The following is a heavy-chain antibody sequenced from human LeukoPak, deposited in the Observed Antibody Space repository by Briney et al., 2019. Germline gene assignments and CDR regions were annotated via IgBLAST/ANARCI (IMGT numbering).Heavy chain of an antibody. CDR1: GGSISSGDYY. J-gene: IGHJ6*03. D-gene: IGHD6-13*01. Sequence: SETLSLTCTVSGGSISSGDYYCSWIRQPPGKGLEWIGYIYYSGSTYYNPSLKSRVTISVDTSKNQFSLKLSSVTAADTAVYYCARAPSSSWYSGYMDVWGKGTTVTVSS. V-gene: IGHV4-30-4*08. CDR2: IYYSGST. CDR3: ARAPSSSWYSGYMDV.